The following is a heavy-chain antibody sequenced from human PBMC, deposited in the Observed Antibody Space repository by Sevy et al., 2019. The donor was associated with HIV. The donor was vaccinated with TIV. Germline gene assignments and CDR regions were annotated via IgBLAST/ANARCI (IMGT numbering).Heavy chain of an antibody. V-gene: IGHV1-8*01. CDR3: ARDPPPVSSFGVVLDDY. Sequence: ASVKVSCKASGYAFTTYDIYWVRQATGQGLEWMGWMNPNSGNTGYAQKFQGRVTLTRNTSINTAYMELSSLRFEDTAVYYCARDPPPVSSFGVVLDDYWGQGTRVTVSS. J-gene: IGHJ4*02. D-gene: IGHD3-3*01. CDR2: MNPNSGNT. CDR1: GYAFTTYD.